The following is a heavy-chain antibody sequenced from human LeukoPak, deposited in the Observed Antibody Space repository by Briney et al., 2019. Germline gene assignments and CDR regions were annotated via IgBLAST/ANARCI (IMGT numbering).Heavy chain of an antibody. Sequence: GRSLRLSCAASGFTCRNFWMSWVRQAPGRGLEWVANIHPEGNEKYHVESGKGRFTISRHNPKSSLFLQMNGLRVEDTAVYYCARDKHYDSSGYPQNFDYWGQGTLVTVSS. CDR1: GFTCRNFW. V-gene: IGHV3-7*01. CDR2: IHPEGNEK. D-gene: IGHD3-22*01. CDR3: ARDKHYDSSGYPQNFDY. J-gene: IGHJ4*02.